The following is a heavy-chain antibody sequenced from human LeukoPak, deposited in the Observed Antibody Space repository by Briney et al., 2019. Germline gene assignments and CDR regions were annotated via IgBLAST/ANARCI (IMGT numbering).Heavy chain of an antibody. V-gene: IGHV4-4*07. CDR3: ARDRYCSSTSCSPGWFDP. CDR2: SYTSGST. J-gene: IGHJ5*02. Sequence: SETLSLTCSVSGGSIRSYYWSWIRQPAGKGLEWIGRSYTSGSTDYNPSLKSRVTMSVDTSKNQFSLKLTSVTAADTAVYYCARDRYCSSTSCSPGWFDPWGRGTLVTVSS. CDR1: GGSIRSYY. D-gene: IGHD2-2*01.